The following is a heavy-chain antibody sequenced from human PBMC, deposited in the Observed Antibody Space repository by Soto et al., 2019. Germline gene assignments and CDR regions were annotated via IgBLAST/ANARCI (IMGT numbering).Heavy chain of an antibody. Sequence: LHLQESGPGLLNPSETLSLTCSVSGGPTSDSNHNWAWVRQPPGKGLEWIGNIFYTGTTYYSPSLKGRLTMSIDTSENQFSLKLSSVTAVDTAVYYCAKIRVVGILKYYFDIWGRGTQVTVSS. D-gene: IGHD2-15*01. CDR2: IFYTGTT. CDR1: GGPTSDSNHN. J-gene: IGHJ4*02. V-gene: IGHV4-39*01. CDR3: AKIRVVGILKYYFDI.